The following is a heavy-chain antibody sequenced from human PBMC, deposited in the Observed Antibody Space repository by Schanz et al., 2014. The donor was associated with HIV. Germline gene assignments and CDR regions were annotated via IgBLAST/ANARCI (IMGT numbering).Heavy chain of an antibody. CDR2: ISYDGSNK. V-gene: IGHV3-30*18. J-gene: IGHJ6*02. Sequence: QVQLVESGGGVVQPGRSLRLSCAASGFTFSTYGMHWVRQAPGKGLEWVAFISYDGSNKYYADSVKGRFTISRDNSKNTRYVQMNRLRAEDTAVYYCAKVATWDYYGMDVWGQGTTVTVSS. CDR3: AKVATWDYYGMDV. CDR1: GFTFSTYG.